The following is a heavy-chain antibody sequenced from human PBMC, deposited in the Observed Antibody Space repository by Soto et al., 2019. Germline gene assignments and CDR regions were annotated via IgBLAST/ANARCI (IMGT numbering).Heavy chain of an antibody. CDR3: ACSFWSGYYFDY. Sequence: SETLSLTCTVSGGSISSYYWSWIQQPPGKGLEWIGYIYYSGSTNYNPSLKSRVTISVDTSKNQFSLKLSSVTAADTAVYYCACSFWSGYYFDYWGQGTLVTVSS. CDR1: GGSISSYY. D-gene: IGHD3-3*01. J-gene: IGHJ4*02. CDR2: IYYSGST. V-gene: IGHV4-59*08.